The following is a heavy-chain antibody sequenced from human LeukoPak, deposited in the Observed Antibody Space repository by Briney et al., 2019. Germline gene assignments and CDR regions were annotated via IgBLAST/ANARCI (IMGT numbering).Heavy chain of an antibody. D-gene: IGHD6-13*01. Sequence: SETLSLTCTVSGGSISSSSYYWGWIRQPPGKGLEWIGSIYYSGSTYYNPSLKSRVTISVDTSKNQFSLKLSSVIAADTAVYYCARAVRAAAGHFDYWGQGTLVTVSS. CDR1: GGSISSSSYY. CDR2: IYYSGST. V-gene: IGHV4-39*01. J-gene: IGHJ4*02. CDR3: ARAVRAAAGHFDY.